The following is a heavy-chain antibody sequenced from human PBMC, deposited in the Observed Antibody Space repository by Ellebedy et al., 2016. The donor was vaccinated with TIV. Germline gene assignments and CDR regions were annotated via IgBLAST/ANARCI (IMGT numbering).Heavy chain of an antibody. D-gene: IGHD6-19*01. CDR3: ARALPYSRGWYDFDY. CDR1: GDSISSYY. CDR2: IYYSGST. Sequence: MPSETLSLTCTVSGDSISSYYWSWIRQPPGKGLEWIGQIYYSGSTNYNPSLKSRVTISVDTSKNQFSLKLSSVTAADTAVYYCARALPYSRGWYDFDYWGQGTLVTVSS. J-gene: IGHJ4*02. V-gene: IGHV4-59*01.